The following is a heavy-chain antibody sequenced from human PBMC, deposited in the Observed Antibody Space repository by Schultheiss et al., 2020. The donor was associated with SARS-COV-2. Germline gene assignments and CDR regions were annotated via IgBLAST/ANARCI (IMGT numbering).Heavy chain of an antibody. D-gene: IGHD3-3*01. CDR1: GFTFSDYY. V-gene: IGHV3-11*01. CDR2: ISSSGSTI. J-gene: IGHJ3*02. CDR3: ASRFLEWLDDAFDI. Sequence: GGSLRLSCAASGFTFSDYYMSWIRQAPGKGLEWVSYISSSGSTIYYADSVKGRFTISRDNAKNSLYLQMNSLRAEDTAVYYCASRFLEWLDDAFDIWGQGTMVTVSS.